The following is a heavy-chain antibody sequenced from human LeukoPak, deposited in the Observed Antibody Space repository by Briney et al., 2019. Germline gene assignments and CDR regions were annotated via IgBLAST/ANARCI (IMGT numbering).Heavy chain of an antibody. J-gene: IGHJ6*03. CDR1: GGSFSGYY. D-gene: IGHD3-10*01. CDR2: IFTSGIT. CDR3: ARETSGTYYNPLGYMDV. V-gene: IGHV4-59*10. Sequence: SETLSLTCAVYGGSFSGYYWSWIRQPPGKGLEWIGRIFTSGITNYNPSLKSRVTMSVDTSKNQFSLNLSSVIAADTAIYYCARETSGTYYNPLGYMDVWGKGTTVTVSS.